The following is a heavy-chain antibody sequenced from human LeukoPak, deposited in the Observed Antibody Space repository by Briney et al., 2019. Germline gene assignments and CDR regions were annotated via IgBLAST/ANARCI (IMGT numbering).Heavy chain of an antibody. Sequence: GGSLRLSCAASGFTFGGYSMTWVRHAPGKGLEWVANINLDGSDTFYVGFVKGRFTIARDNADNSLYLQMNSLRAEDTAVYYCGRVIAGAIDYWGQGTLVTVSS. CDR3: GRVIAGAIDY. J-gene: IGHJ4*02. D-gene: IGHD6-13*01. CDR1: GFTFGGYS. V-gene: IGHV3-7*01. CDR2: INLDGSDT.